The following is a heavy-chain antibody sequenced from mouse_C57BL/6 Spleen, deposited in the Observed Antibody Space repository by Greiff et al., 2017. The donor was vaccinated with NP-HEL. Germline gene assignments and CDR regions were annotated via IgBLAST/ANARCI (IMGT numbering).Heavy chain of an antibody. CDR2: IYPGDGDT. CDR1: GYAFSSSW. D-gene: IGHD1-1*01. Sequence: VKLLESGPELVKPGASVKISCKASGYAFSSSWMNWVKQRPGKGLEWIGRIYPGDGDTNYNGKFKGKATLTADKSSSTAYMQLSSLTSEDSAVYFCARQGGSSPFAYWGQGTLVTVSA. CDR3: ARQGGSSPFAY. V-gene: IGHV1-82*01. J-gene: IGHJ3*01.